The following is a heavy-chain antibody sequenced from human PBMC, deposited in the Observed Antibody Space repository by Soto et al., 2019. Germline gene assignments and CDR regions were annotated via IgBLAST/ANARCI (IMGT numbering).Heavy chain of an antibody. V-gene: IGHV1-3*01. J-gene: IGHJ6*03. CDR2: INAGNGNT. Sequence: ASVKVSCKASGYTFTSYAMHWVRQAPGQRLEWMGWINAGNGNTKYSQKFQGRVTITRDTSASTAYMELSSLRSEDTAVYYCARDPITGTADYYYYMDVWGKGTTVTVSS. D-gene: IGHD1-20*01. CDR1: GYTFTSYA. CDR3: ARDPITGTADYYYYMDV.